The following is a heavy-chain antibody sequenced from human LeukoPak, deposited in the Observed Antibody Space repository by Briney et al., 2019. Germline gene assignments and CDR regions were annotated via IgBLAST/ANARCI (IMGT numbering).Heavy chain of an antibody. CDR2: IDNDGSGT. Sequence: PGGSLRLSCAASGFTFSRYWMHWVRQAPGKGLMWVSRIDNDGSGTVYADSVEGRFTISRDNAKNTVYLQMNSLRADDTAVYYCVRGLLGPDYWGQGTQVTVSS. CDR1: GFTFSRYW. J-gene: IGHJ4*02. D-gene: IGHD7-27*01. V-gene: IGHV3-74*01. CDR3: VRGLLGPDY.